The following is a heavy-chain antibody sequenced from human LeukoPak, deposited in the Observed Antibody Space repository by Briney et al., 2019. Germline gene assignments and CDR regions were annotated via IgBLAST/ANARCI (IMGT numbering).Heavy chain of an antibody. V-gene: IGHV1-69*13. J-gene: IGHJ6*02. CDR1: GGTFSSYA. CDR3: ARGIDGSGSYKDYYYYYGMDV. CDR2: IIPIFGTA. Sequence: AASVTVSCTASGGTFSSYAISWVRQAPGQGLEWMGGIIPIFGTANYAQKFQGRVTITADESTSTAYMELSSLRSEDTAVYYCARGIDGSGSYKDYYYYYGMDVWGQGTTVTVSS. D-gene: IGHD3-10*01.